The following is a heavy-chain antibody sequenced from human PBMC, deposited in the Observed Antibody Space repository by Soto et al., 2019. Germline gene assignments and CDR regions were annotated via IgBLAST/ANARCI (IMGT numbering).Heavy chain of an antibody. V-gene: IGHV1-2*02. J-gene: IGHJ3*02. CDR2: INPNSGGT. Sequence: ASVKVSCKASGYTFTGYYMHWVRQAPGQGLEWMGWINPNSGGTNYAQKFQGRVTMTRDTSISTAYMELSRLRSDDTAVYYCAIDLVITGTLDAFAIWGKGTMVT. D-gene: IGHD1-20*01. CDR1: GYTFTGYY. CDR3: AIDLVITGTLDAFAI.